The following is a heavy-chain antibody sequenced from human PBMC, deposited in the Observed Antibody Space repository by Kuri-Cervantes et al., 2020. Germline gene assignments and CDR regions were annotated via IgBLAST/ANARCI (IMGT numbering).Heavy chain of an antibody. Sequence: ESLKISCAVYGGSFSGYYWSWIRQPPGKGLEWIGEINHSGSTNYNPSLKSRVTISVDTSKNQFSPKLSSVTAADTAVYYCASLVKEAATNYYYYGMDVWGQGTTVTVSS. V-gene: IGHV4-34*01. D-gene: IGHD2-15*01. J-gene: IGHJ6*02. CDR3: ASLVKEAATNYYYYGMDV. CDR2: INHSGST. CDR1: GGSFSGYY.